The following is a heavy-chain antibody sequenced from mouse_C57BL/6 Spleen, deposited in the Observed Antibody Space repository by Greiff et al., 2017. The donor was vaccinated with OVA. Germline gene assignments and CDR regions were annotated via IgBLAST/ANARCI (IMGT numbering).Heavy chain of an antibody. CDR3: AGPSTTVPYYFDY. Sequence: QVQLKQSGAELMKPGASVKLSCKATGYTFTGYWIEWVKQRPGHGLEWIGEILPGSGSTNYNEKFKGKATFTADTSSNTAYMQLSSLTTEDSAIYDGAGPSTTVPYYFDYWGQGTTLTVSS. J-gene: IGHJ2*01. V-gene: IGHV1-9*01. CDR2: ILPGSGST. D-gene: IGHD1-1*01. CDR1: GYTFTGYW.